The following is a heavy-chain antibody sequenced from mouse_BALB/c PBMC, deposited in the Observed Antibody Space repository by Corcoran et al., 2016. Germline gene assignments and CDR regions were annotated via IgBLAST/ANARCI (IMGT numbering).Heavy chain of an antibody. CDR1: GYTFTDYN. V-gene: IGHV1-18*01. CDR3: ARRDYFGSSPSDY. J-gene: IGHJ2*01. CDR2: INPNNGGT. Sequence: EVLLQQSGPELVKPGTSVKIPCKASGYTFTDYNMDWVKQSHGKSLEWIGDINPNNGGTIYNQKFKGKATLTVDKSSSTAYMEIRSLTSEDAAVYYCARRDYFGSSPSDYGGQGTTLTVSS. D-gene: IGHD1-1*01.